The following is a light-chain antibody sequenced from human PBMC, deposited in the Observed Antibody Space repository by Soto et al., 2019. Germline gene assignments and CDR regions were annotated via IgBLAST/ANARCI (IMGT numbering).Light chain of an antibody. CDR1: RSNIGANY. CDR3: VAWDGNLRGGV. J-gene: IGLJ7*01. V-gene: IGLV1-47*01. Sequence: QPVLTQPPTASGTPGQTVTISCSGSRSNIGANYVYWYQQVPGTAPKLLIYRNDQRPSRVPDRFSGFKSGTSASLVISGLRSEDEADYHCVAWDGNLRGGVFGGGTQLTVL. CDR2: RND.